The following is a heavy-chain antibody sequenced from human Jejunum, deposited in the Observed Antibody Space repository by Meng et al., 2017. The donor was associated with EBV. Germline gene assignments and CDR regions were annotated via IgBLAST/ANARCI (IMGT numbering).Heavy chain of an antibody. V-gene: IGHV3-15*01. CDR3: LPSFDS. CDR2: IKSKAAGETI. Sequence: EVEVVEAVGGVLPSVWSLRLSCVASGLNFNYVRMTWVRQAPGKGLEWVGRIKSKAAGETIDYAAPVQGRFTISRDDSTNTMYLQMNSLRTEDTAVYYCLPSFDSWGQGTLVTVSS. J-gene: IGHJ4*02. CDR1: GLNFNYVR.